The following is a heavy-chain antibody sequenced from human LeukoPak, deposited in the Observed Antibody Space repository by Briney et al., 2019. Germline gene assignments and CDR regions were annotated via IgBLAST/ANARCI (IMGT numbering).Heavy chain of an antibody. D-gene: IGHD6-19*01. CDR3: AFIAVAGTFDY. Sequence: GGSLRLSCSASGFTFSSHSMNWVRQDPRQGLELVSSISSSSSYIYYADSVKSRFTISRDNAKNSLYLQMNSLRAEDTAVYYCAFIAVAGTFDYWGQGTLVTVSS. V-gene: IGHV3-21*01. CDR2: ISSSSSYI. J-gene: IGHJ4*02. CDR1: GFTFSSHS.